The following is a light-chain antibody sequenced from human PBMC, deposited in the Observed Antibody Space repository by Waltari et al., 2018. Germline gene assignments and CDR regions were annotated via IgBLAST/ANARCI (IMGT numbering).Light chain of an antibody. Sequence: DVVMTQSPLYLSVTLGQPASISCTSSQSLLHSDGKTYWHWYQQRTGQSPRRLRYKVSNRDSGGPERWSGSGSGTDVTLKISRVEAEDVGVYYCMQGTHWPPWTFGQGTKVEIK. CDR1: QSLLHSDGKTY. V-gene: IGKV2-30*02. J-gene: IGKJ1*01. CDR2: KVS. CDR3: MQGTHWPPWT.